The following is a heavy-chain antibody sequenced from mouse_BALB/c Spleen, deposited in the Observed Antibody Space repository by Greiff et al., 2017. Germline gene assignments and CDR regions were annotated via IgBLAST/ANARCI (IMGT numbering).Heavy chain of an antibody. CDR1: GFSLTGYG. V-gene: IGHV2-6-7*01. Sequence: VKVVESGPGLVAPSQSLSITCTVSGFSLTGYGVNWVRQPPGKGLEWLGMIWGDGSTDYNSALKSRLSISKDNSKSQVFLKMNSLQTDDTARYYCARGLYYYGSRNWYFDVWGAGTTVTVSS. D-gene: IGHD1-1*01. CDR3: ARGLYYYGSRNWYFDV. CDR2: IWGDGST. J-gene: IGHJ1*01.